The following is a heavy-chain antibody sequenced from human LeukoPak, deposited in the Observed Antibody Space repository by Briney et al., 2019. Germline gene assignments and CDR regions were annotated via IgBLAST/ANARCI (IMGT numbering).Heavy chain of an antibody. CDR1: GFTFISYA. Sequence: GGSLRLSYAASGFTFISYAMSWVRQAPGKGLEWVSAISGSGGSTYYADSVKGRFTISRDNSKNTLYLQMNSLRAEDTAVYYCAGIAAAGKYDYYYYGMDVWGQGTTVTVSS. CDR2: ISGSGGST. D-gene: IGHD6-13*01. CDR3: AGIAAAGKYDYYYYGMDV. V-gene: IGHV3-23*01. J-gene: IGHJ6*02.